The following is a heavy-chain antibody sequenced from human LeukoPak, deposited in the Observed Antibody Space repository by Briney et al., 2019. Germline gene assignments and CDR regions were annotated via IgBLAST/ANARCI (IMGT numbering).Heavy chain of an antibody. J-gene: IGHJ4*02. CDR1: GGSFSGYY. Sequence: SETLSLTCAVYGGSFSGYYWSWIRQPPGKGLEWIGSSYYGGNTYYNASLKSRISISVDASKNQFSLRLNFMTAADTAVYYCARGAYFDYWGQGTLVTVSS. CDR2: SYYGGNT. V-gene: IGHV4-34*01. CDR3: ARGAYFDY.